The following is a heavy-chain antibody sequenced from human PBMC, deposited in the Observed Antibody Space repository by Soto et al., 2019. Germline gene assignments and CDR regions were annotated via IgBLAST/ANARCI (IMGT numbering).Heavy chain of an antibody. J-gene: IGHJ6*02. D-gene: IGHD2-2*01. CDR2: IYPDDSDI. V-gene: IGHV5-51*03. CDR3: ARLRSPQYFYYGMDV. CDR1: GYSFTKYL. Sequence: EVQLVQSGAEVKKPGESLKISCKVSGYSFTKYLIGWLRQMPGKGLEWMGIIYPDDSDIRYSPSFQGQVTISADKSISTAYLQWSSLKASDSAMYYCARLRSPQYFYYGMDVWGQGTTVTVSS.